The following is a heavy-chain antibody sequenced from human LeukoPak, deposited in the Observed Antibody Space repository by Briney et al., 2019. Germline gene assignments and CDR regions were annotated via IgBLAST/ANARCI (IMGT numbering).Heavy chain of an antibody. V-gene: IGHV1-2*02. CDR3: ARVRLRFQNWFDP. CDR1: GYTFTGYY. Sequence: ASVEVSCKASGYTFTGYYMHWVRQAPGQGLEWMGWINPNSGGTNYAQKFQGRVTMTRDTSISTAYMELSRLRSDDTAVYYCARVRLRFQNWFDPWGQGTLVTVSS. D-gene: IGHD5-12*01. J-gene: IGHJ5*02. CDR2: INPNSGGT.